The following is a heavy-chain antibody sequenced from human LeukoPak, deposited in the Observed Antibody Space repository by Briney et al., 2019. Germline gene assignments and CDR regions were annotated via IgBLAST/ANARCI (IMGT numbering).Heavy chain of an antibody. CDR3: ARELSLSH. V-gene: IGHV3-48*01. CDR2: ISSTGGVI. D-gene: IGHD2/OR15-2a*01. Sequence: QPGGSLRLSCAASGFTFSSYSMNWVRQAPGKGLEWVSYISSTGGVIYYADSVRGRFTISRDNAKNSLYLQMNSLRAEDTAVYYCARELSLSHWGQGTLVTVSS. J-gene: IGHJ4*02. CDR1: GFTFSSYS.